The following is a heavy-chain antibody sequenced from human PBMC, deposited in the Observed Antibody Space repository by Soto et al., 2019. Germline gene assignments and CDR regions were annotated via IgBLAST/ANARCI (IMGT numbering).Heavy chain of an antibody. CDR3: VRVWGAPGNGSAFGYYSHLGMSV. CDR2: IKEDGSEA. D-gene: IGHD3-16*01. CDR1: GFTFSTYW. J-gene: IGHJ6*02. V-gene: IGHV3-7*05. Sequence: EVQLVESGGGLVQPGGSLRLSCAASGFTFSTYWMNWVRQAPGKGLEWVANIKEDGSEAYYVDSVKGRFTISRDNAKNSLDLDMNGRGGEDPAGYYCVRVWGAPGNGSAFGYYSHLGMSVWGQGTTVTFPS.